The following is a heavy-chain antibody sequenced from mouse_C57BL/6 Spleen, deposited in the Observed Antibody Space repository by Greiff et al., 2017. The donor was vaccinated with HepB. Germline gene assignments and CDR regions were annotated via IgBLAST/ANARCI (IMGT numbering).Heavy chain of an antibody. J-gene: IGHJ1*03. V-gene: IGHV1-82*01. CDR2: IYPGDGDT. Sequence: VQLQQSGPELVKPGASVKISCKASGYAFSSSWMNWVKQRPGKGLEWIGRIYPGDGDTNYNGKFKGKATLTADKSSSTAYMQLSSLTSEDSAVYFCAGGTTFDVWGTGTTVTVSS. CDR1: GYAFSSSW. CDR3: AGGTTFDV. D-gene: IGHD1-1*01.